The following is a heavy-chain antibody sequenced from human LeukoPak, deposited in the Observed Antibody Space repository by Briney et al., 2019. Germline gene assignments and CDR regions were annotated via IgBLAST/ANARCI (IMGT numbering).Heavy chain of an antibody. V-gene: IGHV3-30-3*01. J-gene: IGHJ4*02. CDR1: GFTFSSYA. D-gene: IGHD3-3*01. CDR2: ISYDGSNK. Sequence: PGGSLRLSCAASGFTFSSYAVHWVRQAPGKGLEWVAVISYDGSNKYYADSVKGRFTISRDNSKNTLYLQMNSLRAEDTAVYYCAREGLYYDFWSGYYTLYYYFDYWGQGTLVTVSS. CDR3: AREGLYYDFWSGYYTLYYYFDY.